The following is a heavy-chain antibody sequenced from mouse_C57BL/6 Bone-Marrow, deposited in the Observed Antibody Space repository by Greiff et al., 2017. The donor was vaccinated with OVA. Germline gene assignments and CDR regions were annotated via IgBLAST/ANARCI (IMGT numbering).Heavy chain of an antibody. D-gene: IGHD2-2*01. Sequence: QVQLQQPGAELVKPGASVKLSCKASGYTFTSYWMHWVKQRPGQGLEWIGMIHPNSGSTNYNEKFKSKATLTVDKSSSTAYMQLSSLTSEDSAVYYCARWGLRRGDYAMDYWGQGTSVTISS. CDR3: ARWGLRRGDYAMDY. J-gene: IGHJ4*01. V-gene: IGHV1-64*01. CDR2: IHPNSGST. CDR1: GYTFTSYW.